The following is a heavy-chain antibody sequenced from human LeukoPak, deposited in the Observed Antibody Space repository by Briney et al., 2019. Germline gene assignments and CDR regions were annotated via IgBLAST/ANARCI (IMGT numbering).Heavy chain of an antibody. CDR2: IIPIFGTA. CDR1: GGTFSSYA. J-gene: IGHJ6*02. D-gene: IGHD3-22*01. V-gene: IGHV1-69*13. Sequence: SVKVSCKASGGTFSSYAISWVRQAPGQGLEWMGGIIPIFGTANYAQKFQGRVTITADESTSTAYMELSSLRSEDTAVYYCARAGYYDSSGYYLHPXYGMDVXGQXTXXXVSS. CDR3: ARAGYYDSSGYYLHPXYGMDV.